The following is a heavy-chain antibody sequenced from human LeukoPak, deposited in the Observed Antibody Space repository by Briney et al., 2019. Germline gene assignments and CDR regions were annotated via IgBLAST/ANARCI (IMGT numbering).Heavy chain of an antibody. Sequence: GGSLRLSCTASGFTFGDYAMSWVRQAPGKGLEWVGFIRSKAYGGTTEYAASVKGRFTISRDDSKSIAYLQMNSLKTEDTAVYYCTRHHNFTHYNFWSGYXFGXTXXKXXXXXDVWXXGTTVTVS. J-gene: IGHJ6*02. CDR3: TRHHNFTHYNFWSGYXFGXTXXKXXXXXDV. V-gene: IGHV3-49*04. CDR1: GFTFGDYA. CDR2: IRSKAYGGTT. D-gene: IGHD3-3*01.